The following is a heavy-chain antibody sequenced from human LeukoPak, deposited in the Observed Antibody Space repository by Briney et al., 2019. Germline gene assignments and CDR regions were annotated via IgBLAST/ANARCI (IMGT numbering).Heavy chain of an antibody. CDR1: GGSFSGYY. J-gene: IGHJ4*02. CDR3: ARMATTLTPDY. Sequence: SETLSLTCAVYGGSFSGYYWSWIRQPPGKGLEWVGEINHSGSTNYNPSLKSRVTISVDTSKNQFSLKLSSVTAADTAVYYCARMATTLTPDYWGQGTLVTVSS. CDR2: INHSGST. V-gene: IGHV4-34*01. D-gene: IGHD5-24*01.